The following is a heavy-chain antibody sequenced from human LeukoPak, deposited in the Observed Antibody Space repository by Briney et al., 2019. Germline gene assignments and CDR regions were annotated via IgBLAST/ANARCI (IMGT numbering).Heavy chain of an antibody. V-gene: IGHV4-59*01. Sequence: SETLSLTCTVSGGSISSYYWSWIRQPPGKELEWIGYISYSGNTNYNPSLKSRVTISVDSSKNQFSLKMNSVTAADTAVYYCARCLGGPHTNGFHGMDVWGQGTTVTVSS. CDR1: GGSISSYY. CDR2: ISYSGNT. D-gene: IGHD2-8*01. CDR3: ARCLGGPHTNGFHGMDV. J-gene: IGHJ6*02.